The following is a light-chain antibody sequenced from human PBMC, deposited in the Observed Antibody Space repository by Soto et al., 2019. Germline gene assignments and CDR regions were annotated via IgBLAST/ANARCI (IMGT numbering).Light chain of an antibody. CDR3: QSYDSSLSGSVV. Sequence: QSVLTQPPSVSGAPGQRVTISCTGSSSNIGAGYDVHWYQQLPGTAPKLLIFDNSNRPSGVPDRISSSRSGTSASLAITGLQAEDEADYYCQSYDSSLSGSVVFGGGTKLTVL. J-gene: IGLJ2*01. CDR2: DNS. V-gene: IGLV1-40*01. CDR1: SSNIGAGYD.